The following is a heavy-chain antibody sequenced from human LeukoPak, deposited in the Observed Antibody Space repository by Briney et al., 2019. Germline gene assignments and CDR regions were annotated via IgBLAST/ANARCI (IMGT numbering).Heavy chain of an antibody. D-gene: IGHD2-15*01. Sequence: GGSLRLSCAASGFTFSSYAMSWVRQAPGKGLEWVSAISGSGGSTYYADSVKGRFTISRDNSKNTLYLQMNSLRAEDTAVYYCAKDLSCSGGSCYPGAFDYWGQGTLVTVSS. CDR1: GFTFSSYA. V-gene: IGHV3-23*01. CDR3: AKDLSCSGGSCYPGAFDY. J-gene: IGHJ4*02. CDR2: ISGSGGST.